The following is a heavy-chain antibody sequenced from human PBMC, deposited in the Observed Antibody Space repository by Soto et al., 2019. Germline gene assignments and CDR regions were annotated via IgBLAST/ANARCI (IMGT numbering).Heavy chain of an antibody. D-gene: IGHD6-6*01. CDR3: AKDRGSLYTSSSPLDF. CDR1: GFTFTNYA. J-gene: IGHJ4*02. Sequence: QTGGSLRLSCAASGFTFTNYAMTWVRQAPGKGLEWVSGISASGGSTYYADSVKGRFTISRDNSKNTMFMHMNSLRAEDTALYYCAKDRGSLYTSSSPLDFWGQGTLVTVSS. V-gene: IGHV3-23*01. CDR2: ISASGGST.